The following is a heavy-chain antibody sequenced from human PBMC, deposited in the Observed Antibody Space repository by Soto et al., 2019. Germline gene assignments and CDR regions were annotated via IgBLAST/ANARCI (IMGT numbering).Heavy chain of an antibody. CDR2: INPSGGST. J-gene: IGHJ6*02. CDR1: GYTFTSYY. V-gene: IGHV1-46*01. D-gene: IGHD3-10*01. CDR3: ARNFGELLPDYYYGMDV. Sequence: ASVKVSCKASGYTFTSYYMRWVRQAPGQGLEWMGIINPSGGSTSYAQRFQGRVTMTRDTSTSTVYMELSSLRSEDTAVYYCARNFGELLPDYYYGMDVWGQGTTVTVSS.